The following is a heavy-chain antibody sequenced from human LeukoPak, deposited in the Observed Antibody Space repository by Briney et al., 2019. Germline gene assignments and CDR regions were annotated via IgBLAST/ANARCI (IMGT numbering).Heavy chain of an antibody. Sequence: GESLKISCKCSGHSFPNYYIAWVRQMPGKGLEWMGIIYPGDSETRYSLSFQGQVTISADKSIRTAYLQWSSLKASDTALYYCARQGYTTGWFESWGQGTLVIVSS. CDR2: IYPGDSET. J-gene: IGHJ5*01. V-gene: IGHV5-51*01. D-gene: IGHD5-12*01. CDR3: ARQGYTTGWFES. CDR1: GHSFPNYY.